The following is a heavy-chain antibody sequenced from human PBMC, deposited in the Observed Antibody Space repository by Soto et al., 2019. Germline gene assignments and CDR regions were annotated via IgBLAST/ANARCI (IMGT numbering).Heavy chain of an antibody. V-gene: IGHV4-31*03. CDR1: GGSISSGGYY. D-gene: IGHD2-21*02. CDR2: IYYSGST. J-gene: IGHJ6*02. Sequence: QVQLQESGPGLVKPSQTLSLTCTVSGGSISSGGYYWSWIRQHPGKGLEWIGYIYYSGSTYYNPSLKSRVPISADTSKNQFSLKLSSVTAADTAVYYCARVCGGDCHYGMDVWGQGTTVTVSS. CDR3: ARVCGGDCHYGMDV.